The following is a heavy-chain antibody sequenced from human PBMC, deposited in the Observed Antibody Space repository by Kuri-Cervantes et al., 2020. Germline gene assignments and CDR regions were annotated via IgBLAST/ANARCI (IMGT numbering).Heavy chain of an antibody. J-gene: IGHJ5*02. D-gene: IGHD2/OR15-2a*01. CDR3: ARHPIVSDGANWFDP. CDR2: IYHSGST. Sequence: SETLSLTCAVYGGSFSGYYWSWIRQPPGKGLEWIGSIYHSGSTYYNPSLKSRVTISVDTSKNQFSLKLSSVTAADTAVYYCARHPIVSDGANWFDPWGQGTLVTVSS. V-gene: IGHV4-34*01. CDR1: GGSFSGYY.